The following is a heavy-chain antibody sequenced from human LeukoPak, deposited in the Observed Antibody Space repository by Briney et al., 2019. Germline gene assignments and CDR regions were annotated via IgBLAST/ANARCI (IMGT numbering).Heavy chain of an antibody. CDR1: GFTFGAYT. J-gene: IGHJ4*02. CDR2: IFSRSESI. V-gene: IGHV3-21*04. Sequence: GGSLRLSCAASGFTFGAYTINWVRQAPGKGLEWVSCIFSRSESILYADSVKGRFTISRDNAKNSLYLQMNSLRGEDTALYSCARFNGDYYRIDYWGQGTLVTVSS. CDR3: ARFNGDYYRIDY. D-gene: IGHD4-17*01.